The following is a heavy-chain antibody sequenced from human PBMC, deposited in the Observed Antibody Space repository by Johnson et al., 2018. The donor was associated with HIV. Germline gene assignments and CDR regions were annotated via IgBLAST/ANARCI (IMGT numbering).Heavy chain of an antibody. J-gene: IGHJ3*02. Sequence: VQLVESGGGLVKPGGSLRLSCAASGFTFSNAWMHWVRQAPGKGLEWVGRLKSRTDGETADYAAPVKGRFTISRDDSKNTLYLQMNSLKTDDTALYYCTTDVPGGPYYNAFDIWGQGTMVTVSS. V-gene: IGHV3-15*01. CDR1: GFTFSNAW. CDR2: LKSRTDGETA. D-gene: IGHD1-26*01. CDR3: TTDVPGGPYYNAFDI.